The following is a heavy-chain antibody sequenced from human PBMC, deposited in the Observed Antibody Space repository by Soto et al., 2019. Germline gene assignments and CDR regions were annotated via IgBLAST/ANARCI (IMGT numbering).Heavy chain of an antibody. Sequence: SVKVSCKASGGTFSSYAISWVRQAPGQGLEWMGGIIPIFGTANYAQKFQGRVTITADESTSTAYMELSSLRSEDTAVYYCARGRWYYYGSGGNYYYYGMDGWGQGTTVTVSS. D-gene: IGHD3-10*01. CDR3: ARGRWYYYGSGGNYYYYGMDG. CDR2: IIPIFGTA. J-gene: IGHJ6*02. CDR1: GGTFSSYA. V-gene: IGHV1-69*13.